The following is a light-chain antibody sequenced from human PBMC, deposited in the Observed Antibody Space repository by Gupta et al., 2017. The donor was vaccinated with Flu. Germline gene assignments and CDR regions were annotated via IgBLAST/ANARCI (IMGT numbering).Light chain of an antibody. Sequence: DIVMTQSPDSLAVSLGERATINCKSSQSVLYSSNNKNYLAWYQQKPGQPPKLLIYWASTRESGVPDRFSGSGSGTDFTLTISSLQAEDVAVYYCQQEYSTLWSFGQGTKMEIK. J-gene: IGKJ2*04. CDR2: WAS. V-gene: IGKV4-1*01. CDR3: QQEYSTLWS. CDR1: QSVLYSSNNKNY.